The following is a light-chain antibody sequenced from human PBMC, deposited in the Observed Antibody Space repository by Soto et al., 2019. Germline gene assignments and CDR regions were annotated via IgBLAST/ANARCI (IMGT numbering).Light chain of an antibody. J-gene: IGKJ4*01. CDR3: QQYGTSPLT. V-gene: IGKV3-20*01. CDR2: GAS. Sequence: EIVLTQSPGSLSLSPGERATLSCRASQSVRSGYLAWYQQKPGQAPRLLIYGASSRATGIPDRFSGSGSGTGFTLTISRLEPEDFAVYYCQQYGTSPLTFGGGTKVDIK. CDR1: QSVRSGY.